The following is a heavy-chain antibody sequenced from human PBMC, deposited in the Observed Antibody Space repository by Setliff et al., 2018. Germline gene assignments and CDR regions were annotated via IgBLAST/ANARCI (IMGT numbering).Heavy chain of an antibody. Sequence: KASETLSLTCAVSGGSITSGSYYWSWIRQPAGEGLEWIGRLHTSGTTVYNPSLKGRVTISADTSTNHFSLKLTSVTAADTAVYYCAGDNTIVGATDYWGQGALVTVSS. CDR2: LHTSGTT. CDR3: AGDNTIVGATDY. J-gene: IGHJ4*02. V-gene: IGHV4-61*02. D-gene: IGHD1-26*01. CDR1: GGSITSGSYY.